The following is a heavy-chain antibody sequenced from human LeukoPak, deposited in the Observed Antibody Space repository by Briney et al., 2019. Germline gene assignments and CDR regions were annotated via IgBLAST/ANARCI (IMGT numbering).Heavy chain of an antibody. V-gene: IGHV4-34*01. J-gene: IGHJ2*01. CDR3: ARAPGWYFEL. CDR1: GGSFSGYY. CDR2: INHSGST. Sequence: SETLSLTCAVYGGSFSGYYWSWIRQPPGKGLEWIGEINHSGSTNYNPSLESRVTISVDTSKNQFSLKLSSVTAADTAVYYCARAPGWYFELWGRGTLVTVSS.